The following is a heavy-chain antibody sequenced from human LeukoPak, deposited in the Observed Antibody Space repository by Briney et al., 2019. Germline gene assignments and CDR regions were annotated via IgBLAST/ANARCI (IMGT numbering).Heavy chain of an antibody. CDR2: IYYSGST. V-gene: IGHV4-39*07. Sequence: PSETLSLTCTVSGGSISSSSYYWGWIRQPPGKGLEWIGSIYYSGSTYYNPSLKSRVTISVDTSKNQFSLKLSSVTAADTAVYYCARGGYSSGPFDYWGQGTLVTVSS. D-gene: IGHD6-19*01. J-gene: IGHJ4*02. CDR1: GGSISSSSYY. CDR3: ARGGYSSGPFDY.